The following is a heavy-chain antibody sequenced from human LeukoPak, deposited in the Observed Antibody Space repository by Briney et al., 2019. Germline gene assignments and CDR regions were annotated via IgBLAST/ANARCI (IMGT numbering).Heavy chain of an antibody. J-gene: IGHJ4*02. D-gene: IGHD5-24*01. V-gene: IGHV1-69*04. CDR2: IIPIFGMA. CDR3: ARQPDGYNSYYFDY. Sequence: ASVKVSCKASGGTFSSYAISWVRQAPGQGLEWMGRIIPIFGMANYAQKFQGRVTITADKSTSTAYMELSSLRSEDTAVYYCARQPDGYNSYYFDYWGQGTLVTVSS. CDR1: GGTFSSYA.